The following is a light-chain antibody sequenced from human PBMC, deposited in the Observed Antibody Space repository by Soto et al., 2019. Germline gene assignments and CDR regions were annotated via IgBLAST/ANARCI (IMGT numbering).Light chain of an antibody. Sequence: EIVLTQSPATLSLSPGERATLSCRASPSVSDDLAWYPQKPGQAPMLLIYDASNRATGIPARFSGSGSGTDFTLTISSLQPEDCAVYYCQHRNNWPPSVGRGTKVEIK. J-gene: IGKJ4*01. CDR3: QHRNNWPPS. CDR2: DAS. CDR1: PSVSDD. V-gene: IGKV3-11*01.